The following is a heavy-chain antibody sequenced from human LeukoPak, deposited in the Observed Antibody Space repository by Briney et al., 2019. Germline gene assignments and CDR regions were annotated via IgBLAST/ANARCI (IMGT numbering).Heavy chain of an antibody. J-gene: IGHJ5*02. Sequence: GRSLRLSCAASGFTFDDYAMHWVRQAPGKGLGWVSGISWNSGNMGYADSVKGRFTISRDNAKNSLYLQMNSLRPEDTALYYCAKARSTSAWFDPWGQGTLVTVSS. D-gene: IGHD2-2*01. CDR3: AKARSTSAWFDP. V-gene: IGHV3-9*01. CDR1: GFTFDDYA. CDR2: ISWNSGNM.